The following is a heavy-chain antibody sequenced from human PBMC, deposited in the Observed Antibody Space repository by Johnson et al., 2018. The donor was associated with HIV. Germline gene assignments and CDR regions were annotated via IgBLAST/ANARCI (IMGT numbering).Heavy chain of an antibody. CDR2: IYSGGST. CDR1: GFSFSDYG. V-gene: IGHV3-NL1*01. J-gene: IGHJ3*02. Sequence: QEQLVESGGGVVQPGRSLRLSCAASGFSFSDYGIHWVRQAPGKGLEWVAGIYSGGSTYYADSVKGRFTISRDNSKNTLYLQMNSLRAEDTAVYYCSRHGGSPYSSSWYPLFGAFDIWGQGTMVTVSS. D-gene: IGHD6-13*01. CDR3: SRHGGSPYSSSWYPLFGAFDI.